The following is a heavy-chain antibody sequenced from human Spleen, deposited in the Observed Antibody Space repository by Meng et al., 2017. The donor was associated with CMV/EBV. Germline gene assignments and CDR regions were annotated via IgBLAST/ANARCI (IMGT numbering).Heavy chain of an antibody. D-gene: IGHD2-2*01. V-gene: IGHV4-39*07. J-gene: IGHJ4*02. CDR2: IYYSGST. CDR3: ARRYCSSTSCSNTLDY. Sequence: SETLSLTCTVSGGSISSSSYYWGWIRQPPGKGLEWIGSIYYSGSTYYNPSLKSRVTISVDTSKNQLSLKLSSVTAADTAVYYCARRYCSSTSCSNTLDYWGQGTLVTVSS. CDR1: GGSISSSSYY.